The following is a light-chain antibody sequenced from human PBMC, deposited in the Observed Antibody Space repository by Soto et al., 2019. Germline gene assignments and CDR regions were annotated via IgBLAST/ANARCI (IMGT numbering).Light chain of an antibody. CDR2: AVS. Sequence: QSVLTQPASVSGSPGQSITISCTGTSSDVGLYDYVSWYQQHPGKAPQLMIYAVSNRPSGVSNRFSASKSGNTASLFISGLQDEEEADYYCSSYKSDSSYLLGSGTKVTV. V-gene: IGLV2-14*01. CDR3: SSYKSDSSYL. J-gene: IGLJ1*01. CDR1: SSDVGLYDY.